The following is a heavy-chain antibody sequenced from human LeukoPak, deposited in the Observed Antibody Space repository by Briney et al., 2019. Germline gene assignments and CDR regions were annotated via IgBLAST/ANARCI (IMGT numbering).Heavy chain of an antibody. D-gene: IGHD6-19*01. CDR1: GFTFDDYA. V-gene: IGHV3-9*01. Sequence: GRSLRLSCAASGFTFDDYAMHWVRQAPGKGLEWVSGISWNSGSIGYADSVKGRFTISRDNAKNSLYLQMNSLRAEDTAVYYCAQLGSGWWLDYWGQGTLVTVSS. J-gene: IGHJ4*02. CDR2: ISWNSGSI. CDR3: AQLGSGWWLDY.